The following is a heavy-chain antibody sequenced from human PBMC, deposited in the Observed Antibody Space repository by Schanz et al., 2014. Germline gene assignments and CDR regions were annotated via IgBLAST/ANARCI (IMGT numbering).Heavy chain of an antibody. CDR1: GYPFTNYY. D-gene: IGHD6-13*01. CDR3: ARDGEAAAGCDY. Sequence: QVHLEQSGPEVKKPGASVKLSCRASGYPFTNYYIHWVRQAPGQGLEWMGRIIPILDKTNYAQKFQGRVTMTADKSTSTVYMELSSLRSEDTAVYYCARDGEAAAGCDYWGQGTLVTVSS. V-gene: IGHV1-46*03. CDR2: IIPILDKT. J-gene: IGHJ4*02.